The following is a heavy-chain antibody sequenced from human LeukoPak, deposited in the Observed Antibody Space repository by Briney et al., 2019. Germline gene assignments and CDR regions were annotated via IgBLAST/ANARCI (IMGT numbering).Heavy chain of an antibody. D-gene: IGHD3-10*01. Sequence: GRSLRLSCAASGFTFSSYAMRWVRQAPGKGLEWVAVISYDGSNKYYADSVKGRFTISRDNSKNTLYLQMNSLRAEDTAVYYCTTRGSGSYTFDYWGQGTLVTVSS. V-gene: IGHV3-30*04. CDR2: ISYDGSNK. J-gene: IGHJ4*02. CDR1: GFTFSSYA. CDR3: TTRGSGSYTFDY.